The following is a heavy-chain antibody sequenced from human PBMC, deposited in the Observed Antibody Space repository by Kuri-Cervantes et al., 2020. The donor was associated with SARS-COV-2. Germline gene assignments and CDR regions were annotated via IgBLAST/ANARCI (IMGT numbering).Heavy chain of an antibody. D-gene: IGHD2-2*01. V-gene: IGHV3-11*04. Sequence: GESLKISCAASGFTFSSYAMSWIRQAPGKGLEWVSYISSSGSTIYYADSVKGRFTISRDNAKNSLYLQMNSLRAEDTAVYYCARALLGYCSSTSCYCHYFDYWGQGTLVTVSS. CDR1: GFTFSSYA. CDR3: ARALLGYCSSTSCYCHYFDY. J-gene: IGHJ4*02. CDR2: ISSSGSTI.